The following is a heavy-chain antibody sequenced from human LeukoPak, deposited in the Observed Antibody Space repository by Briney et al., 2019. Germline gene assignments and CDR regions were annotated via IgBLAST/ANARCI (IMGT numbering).Heavy chain of an antibody. Sequence: GRSLRLSCTASGFTFGDYAMSWVRQAPGKGLDWVGFIRSKAYGGTTEYAASVKGRFTISRDDSKSIAYLQMNSLKTEDTAVYYCTRAEEYSGYDFDYWGQGTLVTVSS. J-gene: IGHJ4*02. D-gene: IGHD5-12*01. CDR2: IRSKAYGGTT. CDR1: GFTFGDYA. V-gene: IGHV3-49*04. CDR3: TRAEEYSGYDFDY.